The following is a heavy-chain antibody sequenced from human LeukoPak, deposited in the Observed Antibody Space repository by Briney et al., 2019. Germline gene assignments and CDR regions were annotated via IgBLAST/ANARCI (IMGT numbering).Heavy chain of an antibody. Sequence: ASVKVSCKASGGTFSSYAISWVRQAPGQGLEWMGRIIPIFGTANYAQKFQGRVTITTDKSTSTAYMELSSLRSEYTAAYYCARGEFGLMDVWGKGTTVTVSS. CDR1: GGTFSSYA. CDR2: IIPIFGTA. D-gene: IGHD3-10*01. CDR3: ARGEFGLMDV. J-gene: IGHJ6*03. V-gene: IGHV1-69*05.